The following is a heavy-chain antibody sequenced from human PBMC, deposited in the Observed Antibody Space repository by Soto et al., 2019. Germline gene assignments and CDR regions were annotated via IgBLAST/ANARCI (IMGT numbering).Heavy chain of an antibody. CDR1: GFTFSSYG. V-gene: IGHV3-33*01. D-gene: IGHD1-1*01. CDR3: ARQSLGNIRLRGLDY. Sequence: QVQLVESGGGVVQPGRSLRLSCAASGFTFSSYGMHWVRQAPGKGLEWVAVIWYDGSNKYYADSVKGRFTISRDNSKNTLYLQRNSLRAEDTAVYYCARQSLGNIRLRGLDYWGQGSLVIVSS. CDR2: IWYDGSNK. J-gene: IGHJ4*02.